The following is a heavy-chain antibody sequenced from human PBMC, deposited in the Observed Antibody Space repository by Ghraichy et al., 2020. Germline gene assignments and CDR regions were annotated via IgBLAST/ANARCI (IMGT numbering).Heavy chain of an antibody. Sequence: GGSLRLSCAASGFTLSDHYMDWVRQAPRKGLEWVGRTRNKANGYTTVYAASVKGRFTISRDDSKNSLYLQMNSLKTEDTAVYYCTRASDTAMGDYWGQGTLVTVSS. V-gene: IGHV3-72*01. CDR2: TRNKANGYTT. J-gene: IGHJ4*02. CDR3: TRASDTAMGDY. CDR1: GFTLSDHY. D-gene: IGHD5-18*01.